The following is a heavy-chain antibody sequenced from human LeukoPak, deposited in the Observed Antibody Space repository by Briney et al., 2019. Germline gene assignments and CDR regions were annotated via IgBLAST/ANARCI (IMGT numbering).Heavy chain of an antibody. CDR1: GGPFSGYY. CDR3: ARDGVLGGLFVWDY. V-gene: IGHV4-34*01. J-gene: IGHJ4*02. CDR2: INHSGST. Sequence: SSETLSLTCAVYGGPFSGYYWSWIRQPPGKGLEWIGEINHSGSTNYNPSLKSRVTISVDTSKNQFSLKLSSVTAADTAVYYCARDGVLGGLFVWDYWGQGTLVTVSS. D-gene: IGHD3-16*01.